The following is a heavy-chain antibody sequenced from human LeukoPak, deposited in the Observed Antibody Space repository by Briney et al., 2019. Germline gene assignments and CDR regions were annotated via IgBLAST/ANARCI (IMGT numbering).Heavy chain of an antibody. V-gene: IGHV4-30-4*01. CDR1: GGSIMRGEYY. D-gene: IGHD4-17*01. Sequence: SETLSLTCIVSGGSIMRGEYYWSWIRQAPGKGLEWIGYHYYSGTTNYSPSLKSRVDISIDTFRNQFSLRLTSVTAADTAVYYCARGRYYGDYIDYWGQGALVTVSS. CDR3: ARGRYYGDYIDY. J-gene: IGHJ4*02. CDR2: HYYSGTT.